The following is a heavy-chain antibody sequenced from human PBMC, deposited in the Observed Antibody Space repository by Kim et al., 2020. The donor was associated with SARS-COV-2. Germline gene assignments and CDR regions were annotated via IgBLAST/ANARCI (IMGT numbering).Heavy chain of an antibody. Sequence: SETLSLTCTVSGGSISSYYWSWIRQSPGKGLEWIGYIYYSGSTNYNPSLKSRVTISVDTSKNQFSLKLSSVTAADTAVYYCARGGRGYSYVNFDYWGQGTLVTVSS. CDR2: IYYSGST. D-gene: IGHD5-18*01. CDR1: GGSISSYY. J-gene: IGHJ4*02. V-gene: IGHV4-59*13. CDR3: ARGGRGYSYVNFDY.